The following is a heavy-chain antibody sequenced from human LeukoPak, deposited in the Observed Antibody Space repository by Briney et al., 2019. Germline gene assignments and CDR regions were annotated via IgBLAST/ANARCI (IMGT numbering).Heavy chain of an antibody. CDR1: GFTFSSYN. CDR2: INSAGNNI. V-gene: IGHV3-48*04. Sequence: GSLRLSCAASGFTFSSYNMNWVRQAPGKGLEWLSFINSAGNNIYYADSVKGRFTISRDNSKETLYLEMNSLRVEDTAIYYCTTSRVFDYWGQGTLVAVSS. CDR3: TTSRVFDY. J-gene: IGHJ4*02.